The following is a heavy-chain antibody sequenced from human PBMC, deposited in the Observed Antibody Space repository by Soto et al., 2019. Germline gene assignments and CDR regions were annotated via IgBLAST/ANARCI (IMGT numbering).Heavy chain of an antibody. D-gene: IGHD4-17*01. V-gene: IGHV4-30-4*01. Sequence: VQLQESGPGLVTPSQTLSLTCTVFGGSVSIGDYLWSWIRQRPGKGLEWIGYIHDSGNTYYNPSLKSRFTISLDTSKNQFSLKVTSMTAADTAVYFCARARGGDSGDYASLFDRWGQGNLVTVSS. J-gene: IGHJ5*02. CDR2: IHDSGNT. CDR1: GGSVSIGDYL. CDR3: ARARGGDSGDYASLFDR.